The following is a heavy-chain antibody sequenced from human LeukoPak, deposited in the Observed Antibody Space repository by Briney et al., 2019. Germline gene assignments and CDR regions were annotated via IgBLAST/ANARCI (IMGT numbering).Heavy chain of an antibody. Sequence: TGGSLRLSCTASGFTFSTYATHWVRQAPGKGLEYVSGISGNGRSTFYGSSVKGRFTVSRDNSKDTLYLQMGSLRAEDIAVYYCTRDIGRLRGDAFDFWGQGTMVTVSS. V-gene: IGHV3-64*01. CDR3: TRDIGRLRGDAFDF. J-gene: IGHJ3*01. CDR1: GFTFSTYA. D-gene: IGHD2-15*01. CDR2: ISGNGRST.